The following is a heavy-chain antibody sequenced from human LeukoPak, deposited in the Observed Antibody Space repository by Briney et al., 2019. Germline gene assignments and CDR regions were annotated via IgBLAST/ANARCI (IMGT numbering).Heavy chain of an antibody. V-gene: IGHV3-23*01. CDR2: ISGSGGST. J-gene: IGHJ4*02. Sequence: PGGSLRLSCAASGFTFSSYAMTWVRQAPGKGLEWVSDISGSGGSTYYADSVKGRFTISRDNSKNTLYLQMNSLRAEDTAVYYCAKDGSKQVLRYFPHWGQGTLVTVSS. D-gene: IGHD3-9*01. CDR3: AKDGSKQVLRYFPH. CDR1: GFTFSSYA.